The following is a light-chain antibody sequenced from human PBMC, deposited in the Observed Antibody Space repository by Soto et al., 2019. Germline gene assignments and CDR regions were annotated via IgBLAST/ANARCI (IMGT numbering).Light chain of an antibody. CDR2: EVS. CDR3: SSYTSSRF. V-gene: IGLV2-14*01. Sequence: QSVLTQPASVSGSPGQSITISCTGTSSDVGGYNYVSWYQQHPGKAPKLMIYEVSNRPSGVSNRFSGSKSGNTASLTISGLQAEDEADYYCSSYTSSRFFGTGTKLTVL. CDR1: SSDVGGYNY. J-gene: IGLJ1*01.